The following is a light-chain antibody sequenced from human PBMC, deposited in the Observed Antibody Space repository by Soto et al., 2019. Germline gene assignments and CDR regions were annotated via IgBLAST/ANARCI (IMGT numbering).Light chain of an antibody. J-gene: IGKJ1*01. Sequence: EMVMTQSPATLSVSPGERATLSCRASQSVSSNLAWYQQKPGQAPRLLIYGASTRATGIPARFSGSGSGTEFTLTITSLQSEDFAVYYCQQRSNWPPWTFGQGTKVEIK. CDR2: GAS. V-gene: IGKV3-15*01. CDR1: QSVSSN. CDR3: QQRSNWPPWT.